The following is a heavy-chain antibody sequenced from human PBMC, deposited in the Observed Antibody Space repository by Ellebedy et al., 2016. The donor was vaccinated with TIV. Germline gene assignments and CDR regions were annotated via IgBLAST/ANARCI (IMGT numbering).Heavy chain of an antibody. Sequence: MPGGSLRLSCTVSGGSVSSGRYYWSWIRQPPGKGLEWIGSIYFSGNTFYKPSLKSRVTISVDTSKKQFSLKLNSVTAADTARYYCVRGSRVEKWFDPWGQGTLVSVSS. CDR3: VRGSRVEKWFDP. CDR1: GGSVSSGRYY. J-gene: IGHJ5*02. V-gene: IGHV4-39*07. CDR2: IYFSGNT. D-gene: IGHD1-1*01.